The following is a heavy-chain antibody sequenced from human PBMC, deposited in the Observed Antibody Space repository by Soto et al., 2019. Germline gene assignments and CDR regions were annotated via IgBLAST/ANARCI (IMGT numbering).Heavy chain of an antibody. V-gene: IGHV2-5*02. CDR3: GRIRYVSGLFDY. Sequence: QITLKESGPTLVKPTQTLTLTYNFSGFSLSTTGVGVGWIRQPPGKALEWLALIYWDDDKRYRPSLKSRLTITKDTPKNQVVLTMTNMDPVDTATYYCGRIRYVSGLFDYWGQGTLVTVSS. J-gene: IGHJ4*02. D-gene: IGHD3-10*01. CDR1: GFSLSTTGVG. CDR2: IYWDDDK.